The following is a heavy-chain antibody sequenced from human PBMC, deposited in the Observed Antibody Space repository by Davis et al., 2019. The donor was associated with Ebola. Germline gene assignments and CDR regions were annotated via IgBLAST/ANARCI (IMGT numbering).Heavy chain of an antibody. CDR3: ARDTYYDILTN. Sequence: SETLFLTCTVSGGSISSYYWSWIRQPPGKGLEWIGYIYSRGSTNYNPSLKSRVTISEDTSKNQFSLKLSSVTAADTAVYYCARDTYYDILTNWGQGTLVTVSS. J-gene: IGHJ4*02. CDR1: GGSISSYY. D-gene: IGHD3-9*01. V-gene: IGHV4-59*12. CDR2: IYSRGST.